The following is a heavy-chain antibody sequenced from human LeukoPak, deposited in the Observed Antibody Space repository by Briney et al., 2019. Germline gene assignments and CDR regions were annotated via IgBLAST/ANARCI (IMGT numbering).Heavy chain of an antibody. D-gene: IGHD2/OR15-2a*01. CDR1: GYTFTSYA. CDR3: ARVGGSTWDYYYYGMDV. J-gene: IGHJ6*02. CDR2: INAGKGST. Sequence: ASVKVSCKASGYTFTSYAMHWVRQAPGQRLEWMGWINAGKGSTKYSQKFQGRVTITRDTSASTAYMELSSLRSEDTAVYYCARVGGSTWDYYYYGMDVWGQGTTVTVSS. V-gene: IGHV1-3*01.